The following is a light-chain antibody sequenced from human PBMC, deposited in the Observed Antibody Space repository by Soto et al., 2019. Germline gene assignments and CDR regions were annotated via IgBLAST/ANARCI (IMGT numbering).Light chain of an antibody. V-gene: IGLV2-14*01. CDR1: SSDVGGYNY. Sequence: QSALTQPASVSGSPGQSITISCTGTSSDVGGYNYVSLYQQHPGKAPKLMIYDVSNRPSGVSNRFSGSKSGNTASLTISGLQAEDEADYYCSSYTSSSTPVVFGGGTQLTV. CDR2: DVS. J-gene: IGLJ2*01. CDR3: SSYTSSSTPVV.